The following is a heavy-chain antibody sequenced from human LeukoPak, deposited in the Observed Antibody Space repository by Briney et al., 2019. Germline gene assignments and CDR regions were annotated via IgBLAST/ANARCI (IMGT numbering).Heavy chain of an antibody. CDR1: GFTVSSNY. J-gene: IGHJ4*02. Sequence: GGSLRLSCAASGFTVSSNYMSWVRQAPGKGLEWVSVIYSGGSTYYADSVKGRFTISRDNSKNTLYLQMNSLRAEDTAVYYCAKGAVDYGDYLFDYWGQGTLVTVSS. D-gene: IGHD4-17*01. V-gene: IGHV3-53*01. CDR3: AKGAVDYGDYLFDY. CDR2: IYSGGST.